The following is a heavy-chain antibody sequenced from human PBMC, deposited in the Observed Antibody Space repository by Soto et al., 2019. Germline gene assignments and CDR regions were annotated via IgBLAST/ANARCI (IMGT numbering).Heavy chain of an antibody. J-gene: IGHJ4*02. CDR3: ISTLGARFDY. D-gene: IGHD1-26*01. Sequence: QVQLVQSGAEVKKPGASVKVSCKASGYTFTSQNMHWVRQAPGQGLEWMGVINPSIGTTTYAQKFQGRVTMTSATSTSSVYMEVRSLISEATAVYYCISTLGARFDYWGQGTLVTVSS. CDR2: INPSIGTT. CDR1: GYTFTSQN. V-gene: IGHV1-46*03.